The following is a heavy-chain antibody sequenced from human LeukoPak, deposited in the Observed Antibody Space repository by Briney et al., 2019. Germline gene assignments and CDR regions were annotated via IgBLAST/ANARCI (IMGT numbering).Heavy chain of an antibody. V-gene: IGHV4-59*01. CDR3: ARVGYYGSGSYYRY. CDR1: GGSISSYY. CDR2: IYYSGST. J-gene: IGHJ4*02. D-gene: IGHD3-10*01. Sequence: SETLSLTCTVSGGSISSYYWSWIRQPPGKGLEWIGYIYYSGSTNYNPSLKSRVTISVDTSKNKFSLKLSSVTAADTAVYYCARVGYYGSGSYYRYWGQGTLVTVSS.